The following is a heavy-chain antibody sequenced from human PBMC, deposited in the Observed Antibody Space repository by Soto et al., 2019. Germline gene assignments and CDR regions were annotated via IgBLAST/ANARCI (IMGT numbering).Heavy chain of an antibody. J-gene: IGHJ4*02. CDR3: AIKGSGWYYFDY. Sequence: ASVKVSCKASGYTFTSYDINWVRQATGQGLEWMGWMNPNSGNTGYAQKFQGRVTMTRNTSISTAYMELSSLRSEDTAVYYCAIKGSGWYYFDYWGQGTLVTVSS. D-gene: IGHD6-19*01. CDR2: MNPNSGNT. CDR1: GYTFTSYD. V-gene: IGHV1-8*01.